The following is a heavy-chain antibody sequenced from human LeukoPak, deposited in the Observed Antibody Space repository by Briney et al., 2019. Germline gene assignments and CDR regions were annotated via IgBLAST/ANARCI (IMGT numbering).Heavy chain of an antibody. V-gene: IGHV3-23*01. Sequence: PGGSLRLSCAASGFTFSSYAMSWVRQAPGKGLEWVSAISGSGGSTYYADSVKGRFTISRDNSKNTLYLQMNSLRAEDTAVYYCAKDSPTLQIAAAGSVRFDYWGQGTLVTVSS. CDR1: GFTFSSYA. CDR3: AKDSPTLQIAAAGSVRFDY. J-gene: IGHJ4*02. D-gene: IGHD6-13*01. CDR2: ISGSGGST.